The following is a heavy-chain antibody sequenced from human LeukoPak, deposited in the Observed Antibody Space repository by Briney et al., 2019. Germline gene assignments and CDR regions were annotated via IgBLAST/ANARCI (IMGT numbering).Heavy chain of an antibody. V-gene: IGHV3-64D*06. J-gene: IGHJ4*02. CDR2: ISSNGGST. Sequence: GGSLRLSCSASGFTFSSYAMHWVRQAPGKGLEYVSAISSNGGSTYYADSVKGRFTISRDNSKNTLYLQMSSLRAEDTAGYYCVKGSIDYYDSSGYTPEVVYWGQGTLVTVSS. D-gene: IGHD3-22*01. CDR3: VKGSIDYYDSSGYTPEVVY. CDR1: GFTFSSYA.